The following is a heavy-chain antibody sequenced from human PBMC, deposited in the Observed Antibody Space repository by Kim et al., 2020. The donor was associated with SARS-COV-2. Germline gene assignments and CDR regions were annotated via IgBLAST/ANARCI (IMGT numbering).Heavy chain of an antibody. CDR1: GDSVSSNSAA. CDR3: ARVKIPLEYSGYDYYYGMDV. Sequence: SQTLSLTCAISGDSVSSNSAAWHWIRQSPSRGLEWLGRTYYRSKWYNDYAVSVKSRITINPDTSKNQFSLQLNSVTPEDTAVYYCARVKIPLEYSGYDYYYGMDVWGQGTTVTVSS. V-gene: IGHV6-1*01. D-gene: IGHD5-12*01. CDR2: TYYRSKWYN. J-gene: IGHJ6*02.